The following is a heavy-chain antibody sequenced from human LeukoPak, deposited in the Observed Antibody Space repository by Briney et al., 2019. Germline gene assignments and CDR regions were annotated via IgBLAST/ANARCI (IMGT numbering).Heavy chain of an antibody. CDR3: ARYGSGQPRRWFDP. CDR1: GGSISSGGYY. J-gene: IGHJ5*02. V-gene: IGHV4-31*03. D-gene: IGHD3-10*01. Sequence: SETLSLTCTVSGGSISSGGYYWSWIRQHPGKGLEWIGYIYYSGSTYYNPSLKSRVTISVDTSKNQFSLKLSSVTAADTAVYYCARYGSGQPRRWFDPWGQGTLVTVSS. CDR2: IYYSGST.